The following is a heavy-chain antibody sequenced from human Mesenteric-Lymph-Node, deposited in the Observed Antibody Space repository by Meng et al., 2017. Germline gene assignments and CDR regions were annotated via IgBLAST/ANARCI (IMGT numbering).Heavy chain of an antibody. CDR1: GYTFTSYD. V-gene: IGHV1-2*06. CDR3: ARDSPGLGR. Sequence: ASVKVSCKASGYTFTSYDINWVRQAPGQGLEWLGRINPNSGGTNYAQKFQGRVTMTRDTSITTAYMELSRLRSDDTAVYYCARDSPGLGRWGQGTLVTVSS. CDR2: INPNSGGT. J-gene: IGHJ4*02. D-gene: IGHD3-16*01.